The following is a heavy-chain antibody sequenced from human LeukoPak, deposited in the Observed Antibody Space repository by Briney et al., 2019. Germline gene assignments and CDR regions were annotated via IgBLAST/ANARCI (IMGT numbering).Heavy chain of an antibody. CDR3: AKDTSIGKYCTNGVCSPFDY. D-gene: IGHD2-8*01. V-gene: IGHV3-23*01. CDR2: ISDSGDYT. J-gene: IGHJ4*02. Sequence: PGVSLRLSCAGSGFTFSSYAMSWVRQAPGQGLEWVSAISDSGDYTSYADSVRGRFTISRDNSRNTLYLQMISLRPEDTAVYYCAKDTSIGKYCTNGVCSPFDYWGQGTLVTVSS. CDR1: GFTFSSYA.